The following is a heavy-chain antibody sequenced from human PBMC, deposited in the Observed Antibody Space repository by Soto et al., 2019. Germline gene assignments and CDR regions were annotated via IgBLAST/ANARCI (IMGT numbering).Heavy chain of an antibody. Sequence: QVQLVQSGGEVKKPGASVKVSCKASGYTFTNYGLTWVRQAPGQGLEWMGWISAHTGDTKYAQKFQGRVTMTTDTSTSTAYMDLRSLTSDDTAVYYCASRGGVYSGNYLSAIDLWGQGTMVTVSS. CDR2: ISAHTGDT. CDR1: GYTFTNYG. CDR3: ASRGGVYSGNYLSAIDL. V-gene: IGHV1-18*04. D-gene: IGHD1-26*01. J-gene: IGHJ3*01.